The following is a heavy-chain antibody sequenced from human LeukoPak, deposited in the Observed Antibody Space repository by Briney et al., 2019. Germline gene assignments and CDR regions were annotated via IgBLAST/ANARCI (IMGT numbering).Heavy chain of an antibody. D-gene: IGHD2-2*01. Sequence: GGSLRLSCAASGFTFSSYAMHWVRQAPGKGLEWVAVISYDGSNKYYADYVKGRFTISRDNSKNTLYLQMNSLRAEDTAVYYCARTYCSSTSCFWFDPWGQGTLVTVSS. CDR1: GFTFSSYA. J-gene: IGHJ5*02. V-gene: IGHV3-30-3*01. CDR3: ARTYCSSTSCFWFDP. CDR2: ISYDGSNK.